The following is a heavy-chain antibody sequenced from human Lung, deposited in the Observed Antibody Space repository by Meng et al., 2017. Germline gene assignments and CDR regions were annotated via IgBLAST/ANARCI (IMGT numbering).Heavy chain of an antibody. D-gene: IGHD4-11*01. CDR3: ARGPTTMAHDFDY. Sequence: QWQLQQWGAGLLTPSGTLSLTCVVSGGSFSDYYWSWIRQPPGKGLEWIGEINHSGSTNYNPSLESRATISVDTSQNNLSLKLSSVTAADSAVYYCARGPTTMAHDFDYWGQGTLVTVSS. CDR2: INHSGST. CDR1: GGSFSDYY. J-gene: IGHJ4*02. V-gene: IGHV4-34*01.